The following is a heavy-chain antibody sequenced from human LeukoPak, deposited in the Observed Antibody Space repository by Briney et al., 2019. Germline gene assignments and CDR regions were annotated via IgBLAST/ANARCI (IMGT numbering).Heavy chain of an antibody. CDR2: ISGSGGST. CDR3: AKLPGSYVSYYYGSGSYWMDQARDWYFDL. Sequence: PGGSLRLSCAASGFTFSSYAMSWVRQAPGKGLEWVSAISGSGGSTYYADSVKGRFTISRDNSKNTLYLQMNSLRAEDTAVYYCAKLPGSYVSYYYGSGSYWMDQARDWYFDLWGRGTLVTVSS. V-gene: IGHV3-23*01. CDR1: GFTFSSYA. D-gene: IGHD3-10*01. J-gene: IGHJ2*01.